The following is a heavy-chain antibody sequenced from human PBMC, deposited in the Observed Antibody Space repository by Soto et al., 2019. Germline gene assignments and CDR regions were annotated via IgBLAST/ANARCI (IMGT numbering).Heavy chain of an antibody. Sequence: GGSLRLSCAASGFTFSSYSTNWVRQAPGRGLEWVAAISGTSDYIYYADSVKGRFTISRDNAKTSLYIQMNSLRAEDTAVYYCARDHRYCSGSSCRPYYYYYGMDVWGQGTTVTVYS. D-gene: IGHD2-15*01. CDR3: ARDHRYCSGSSCRPYYYYYGMDV. CDR2: ISGTSDYI. V-gene: IGHV3-21*01. CDR1: GFTFSSYS. J-gene: IGHJ6*02.